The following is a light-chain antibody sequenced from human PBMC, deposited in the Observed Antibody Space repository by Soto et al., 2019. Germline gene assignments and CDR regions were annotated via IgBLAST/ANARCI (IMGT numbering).Light chain of an antibody. Sequence: EIVMTQSPATLSVSPGDRATLSCRASQSVSGNLAWYQQKPGQAPRLLIYGASTRATGIPARFNGSGSGTEFTLTISSLQSEDFAVYYCQQYNNWPPWTFGQGTKVEIK. J-gene: IGKJ1*01. V-gene: IGKV3-15*01. CDR1: QSVSGN. CDR2: GAS. CDR3: QQYNNWPPWT.